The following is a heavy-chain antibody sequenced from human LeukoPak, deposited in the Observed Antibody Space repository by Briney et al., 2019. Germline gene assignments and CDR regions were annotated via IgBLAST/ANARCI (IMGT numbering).Heavy chain of an antibody. CDR2: MRFDGSKE. V-gene: IGHV3-30*02. CDR1: GFTFSNYG. D-gene: IGHD3-22*01. Sequence: GGSLRLSCVASGFTFSNYGMYWVRQAPGKGLEWVAFMRFDGSKEYYADSVKGRFTISRDNSKNTLYLQMNSLRAEDTAVYYCARVPRGRHYYDSSGYFGYWGQGTLVTVSS. CDR3: ARVPRGRHYYDSSGYFGY. J-gene: IGHJ4*02.